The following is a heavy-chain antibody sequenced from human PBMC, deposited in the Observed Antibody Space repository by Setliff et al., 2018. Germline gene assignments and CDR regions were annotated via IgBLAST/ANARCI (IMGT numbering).Heavy chain of an antibody. Sequence: ASVKVSCKTSAYTFSGYYIHWVRQAPGQGLQWMGWINPNIGDTNYAPKFQGRVTMTRXXXIKTAYLXVXXXXSXXXXXYYCVIPFCAGATCPPSWGQGTQVTVSS. CDR2: INPNIGDT. CDR1: AYTFSGYY. CDR3: VIPFCAGATCPPS. J-gene: IGHJ4*02. D-gene: IGHD2-21*01. V-gene: IGHV1-2*02.